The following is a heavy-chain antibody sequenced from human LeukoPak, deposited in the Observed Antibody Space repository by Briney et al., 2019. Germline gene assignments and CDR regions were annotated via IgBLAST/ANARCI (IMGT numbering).Heavy chain of an antibody. J-gene: IGHJ4*02. CDR1: GFTFSTYA. V-gene: IGHV3-30-3*01. Sequence: PGGSLRLSCAASGFTFSTYAMHWVRQAPGKGLDWVAVISYDGINKYYADSVKGRFTISRDNAKNPLYLQMNSLRAEDTAVYYCARLWAAAAAFDYWGQGTLVTVSS. CDR2: ISYDGINK. CDR3: ARLWAAAAAFDY. D-gene: IGHD6-13*01.